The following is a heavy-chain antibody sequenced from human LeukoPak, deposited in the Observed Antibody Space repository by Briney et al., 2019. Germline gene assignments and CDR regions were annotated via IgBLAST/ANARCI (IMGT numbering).Heavy chain of an antibody. V-gene: IGHV3-11*01. CDR1: GFTFNDYF. Sequence: PGGSLRLSCAASGFTFNDYFIIWIGQAPGRGLEWLSYINIGGTNTHYADSVKGRFTTSRDNAKKSLYLEMNNLRAEDTAVYYCATDGAGFDTWGQGVLVTVSS. J-gene: IGHJ5*02. CDR3: ATDGAGFDT. CDR2: INIGGTNT.